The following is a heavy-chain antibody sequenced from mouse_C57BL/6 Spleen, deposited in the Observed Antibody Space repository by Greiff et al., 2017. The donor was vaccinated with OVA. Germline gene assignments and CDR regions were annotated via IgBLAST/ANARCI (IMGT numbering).Heavy chain of an antibody. D-gene: IGHD3-1*01. Sequence: VKLQESGPELVKPGASVKISCKASGYAFSSSWMNWVKQRPGKGLEWIGRIYPGDGDTNYNGKFKGKATLTADKSSSTAYMQLSSLTSEDSAVYFCARKGSGYYPYFDYWGQGTTLTVSS. CDR2: IYPGDGDT. J-gene: IGHJ2*01. CDR3: ARKGSGYYPYFDY. CDR1: GYAFSSSW. V-gene: IGHV1-82*01.